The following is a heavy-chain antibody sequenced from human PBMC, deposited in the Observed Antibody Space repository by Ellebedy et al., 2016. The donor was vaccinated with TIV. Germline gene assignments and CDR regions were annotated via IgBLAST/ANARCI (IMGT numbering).Heavy chain of an antibody. J-gene: IGHJ5*02. CDR2: MSPSSGKT. V-gene: IGHV1-8*01. Sequence: ASVKVSCXASGYTFSSYYINWVRQVSGQGLEWMGWMSPSSGKTGYAQKFKGRVSMTSNTSTSTAYLDLTSLRSEDTAVYYCARGDSTLGSTWYNWFNPWGQGTLVTVSS. CDR3: ARGDSTLGSTWYNWFNP. D-gene: IGHD6-13*01. CDR1: GYTFSSYY.